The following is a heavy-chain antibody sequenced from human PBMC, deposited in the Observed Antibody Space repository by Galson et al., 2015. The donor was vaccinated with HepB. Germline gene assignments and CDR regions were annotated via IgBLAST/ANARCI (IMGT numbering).Heavy chain of an antibody. D-gene: IGHD3-10*01. J-gene: IGHJ6*02. CDR3: ARAYWFGELYYGMDV. CDR2: INSDGSST. V-gene: IGHV3-74*01. Sequence: SLRPSCAASGFTFSSHWMLWVRQAPGKGLVGVSRINSDGSSTSYADSVKGRFTISRDNAKNTLYLQMNSLRAEDTAVYYCARAYWFGELYYGMDVWGQGTTVTVSS. CDR1: GFTFSSHW.